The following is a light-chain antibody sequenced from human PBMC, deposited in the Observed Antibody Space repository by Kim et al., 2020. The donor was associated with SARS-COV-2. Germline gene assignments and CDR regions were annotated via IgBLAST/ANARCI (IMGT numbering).Light chain of an antibody. CDR2: SKN. V-gene: IGLV3-19*01. CDR1: SLRTNY. CDR3: NSRDSSGNQYV. J-gene: IGLJ1*01. Sequence: SSELTQDPAVSVALGQTVRITCQGDSLRTNYASWYQQKARQAPVLVIYSKNNRPSGIPDRFAGSSSGSTASLTITGAQAEDEADYYCNSRDSSGNQYVFGTGTKVTVL.